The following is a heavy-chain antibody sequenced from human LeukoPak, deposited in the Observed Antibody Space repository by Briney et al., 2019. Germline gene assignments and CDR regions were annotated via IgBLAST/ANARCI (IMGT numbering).Heavy chain of an antibody. Sequence: SETLSLICTVSGGSISSSSYYWGWIRQPPGRGLEWIGSIYYSGSTYYNPSLKSRVTISVDTSKNQFSLKLSSVTAADTAEYYCARLPFPNYYYYYMDVWGKGTTVTVSS. CDR2: IYYSGST. CDR1: GGSISSSSYY. D-gene: IGHD2-21*01. V-gene: IGHV4-39*01. J-gene: IGHJ6*03. CDR3: ARLPFPNYYYYYMDV.